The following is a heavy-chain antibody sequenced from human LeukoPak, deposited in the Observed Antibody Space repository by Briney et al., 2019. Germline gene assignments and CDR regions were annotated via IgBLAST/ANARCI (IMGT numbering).Heavy chain of an antibody. Sequence: SETLSLTCTVPGDSLRVPYWCWIPHPPGKGRGWIGYIFYSGTTNCNSSLTSRVTISVDTSKNKVSLNLRPVTAADTAVYYCAGGLVSSSTHYDYWGQGTLVTVSS. V-gene: IGHV4-59*11. J-gene: IGHJ4*02. CDR2: IFYSGTT. CDR3: AGGLVSSSTHYDY. D-gene: IGHD2-2*01. CDR1: GDSLRVPY.